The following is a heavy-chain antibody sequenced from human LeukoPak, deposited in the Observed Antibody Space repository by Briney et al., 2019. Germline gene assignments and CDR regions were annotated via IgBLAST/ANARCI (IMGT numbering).Heavy chain of an antibody. CDR2: ISAGGGST. D-gene: IGHD3-10*01. V-gene: IGHV3-23*01. Sequence: GGSLRLSCAASGFTFASYAMRWVRQAPGKGLEWVSVISAGGGSTYFADSVKGRFTSTRDNARSTVYLQMSSLRAEDTAVYYCAKDRGYGSGSSPDAFDIWGQGTMVTVSS. CDR3: AKDRGYGSGSSPDAFDI. CDR1: GFTFASYA. J-gene: IGHJ3*02.